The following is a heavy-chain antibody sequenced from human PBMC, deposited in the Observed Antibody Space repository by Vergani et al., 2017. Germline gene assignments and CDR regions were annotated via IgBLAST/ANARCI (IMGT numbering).Heavy chain of an antibody. V-gene: IGHV3-23*01. CDR1: GFTFDTYT. J-gene: IGHJ1*01. CDR3: TTAWGLYYLHGEYFQY. CDR2: ISSGGGDI. Sequence: EVQLLESGGGLVQPGGSRRLSCAGAGFTFDTYTMAYVRQAPGKGLEWVATISSGGGDIFYADSVKGRFTISRENSKNTLFLQMNSLKDEDTVVYYCTTAWGLYYLHGEYFQYWGRGTLVSVSS. D-gene: IGHD3-10*01.